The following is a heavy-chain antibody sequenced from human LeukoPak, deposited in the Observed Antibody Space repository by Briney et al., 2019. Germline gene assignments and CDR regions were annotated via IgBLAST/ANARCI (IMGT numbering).Heavy chain of an antibody. V-gene: IGHV4-34*01. D-gene: IGHD3-22*01. CDR1: GESFSGYY. J-gene: IGHJ4*02. Sequence: SETLSLTCAVYGESFSGYYWSWIRQPPGKGLEWIGEINQSGRTNYKPSLKSRVTISADTSKNQFSLKLSSVTAADTAVYYCARIDYYDSSGYSYYFDYWGQGTLVTVSS. CDR3: ARIDYYDSSGYSYYFDY. CDR2: INQSGRT.